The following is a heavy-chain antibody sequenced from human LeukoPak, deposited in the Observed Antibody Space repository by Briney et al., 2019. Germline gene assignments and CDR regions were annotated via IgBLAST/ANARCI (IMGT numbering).Heavy chain of an antibody. CDR2: ISCRGGSK. V-gene: IGHV3-23*01. CDR1: VFTSSRYA. CDR3: AKVATVTTGDDAFDI. J-gene: IGHJ3*02. D-gene: IGHD4-17*01. Sequence: GGSLRLSRADSVFTSSRYAMSWVRQAPGKGVEAVSAISCRGGSKYYQDSVKGGFTNPRDNSKNTLYLQMNSLRAEDTAVYYCAKVATVTTGDDAFDIWGQGTMVTVSS.